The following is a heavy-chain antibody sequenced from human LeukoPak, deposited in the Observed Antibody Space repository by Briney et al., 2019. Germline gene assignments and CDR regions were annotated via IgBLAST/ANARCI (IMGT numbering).Heavy chain of an antibody. V-gene: IGHV3-48*04. Sequence: GGSLRLSCAASGFTFSSYSMNWVRQAPGKGLEWVSYISSSSSTIYYADSVKGRFTISRDNAKNSLYLQMNSLRAEDTAVYYCARVPPTIVGEDGLDYWGQGTLVTVSS. CDR2: ISSSSSTI. D-gene: IGHD1-26*01. J-gene: IGHJ4*02. CDR3: ARVPPTIVGEDGLDY. CDR1: GFTFSSYS.